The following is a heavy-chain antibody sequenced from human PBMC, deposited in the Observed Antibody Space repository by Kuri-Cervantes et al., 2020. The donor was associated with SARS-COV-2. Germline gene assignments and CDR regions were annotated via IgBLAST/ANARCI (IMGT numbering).Heavy chain of an antibody. D-gene: IGHD3-3*01. CDR2: INHSGST. J-gene: IGHJ5*02. V-gene: IGHV4-34*01. CDR1: GGSISSYY. CDR3: ASGSYDFWSGYYTGCWFDP. Sequence: SETLSLTCTVSGGSISSYYWSWIRQPPGKGLEWVGEINHSGSTNYNSSLKSRVTISVDTSKNQFSLKLNSVTAADTAVYYCASGSYDFWSGYYTGCWFDPWGQGTLVTVSS.